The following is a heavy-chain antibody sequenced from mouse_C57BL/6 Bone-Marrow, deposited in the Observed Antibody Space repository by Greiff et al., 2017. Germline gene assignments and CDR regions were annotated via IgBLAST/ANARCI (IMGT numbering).Heavy chain of an antibody. Sequence: QVQLQQPGAELVMPGASVKLSCKASGYTFTSYWMHWVKQRPGQGLEWIGEIDPSDSYTNYNQKFKGKSTLTVDKSSSTAYMQLSSLTSEDSAVYYCARLRYYYGSSYGDYWGQGTTLTVSS. CDR2: IDPSDSYT. D-gene: IGHD1-1*01. J-gene: IGHJ2*01. CDR3: ARLRYYYGSSYGDY. CDR1: GYTFTSYW. V-gene: IGHV1-69*01.